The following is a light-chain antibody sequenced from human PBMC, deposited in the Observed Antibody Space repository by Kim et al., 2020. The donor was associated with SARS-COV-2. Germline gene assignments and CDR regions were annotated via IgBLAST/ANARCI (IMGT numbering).Light chain of an antibody. V-gene: IGKV3-11*01. CDR1: QSVSSY. Sequence: EIVLTKSPATLSLSPGERATLSCRASQSVSSYLAWYQQKPGQAPRLLIYDASNRATGIPARFSGSGSGTDFTLTISSLEPEDFAVYYCQQRSNWPPKYSFGQGTKLEI. J-gene: IGKJ2*03. CDR2: DAS. CDR3: QQRSNWPPKYS.